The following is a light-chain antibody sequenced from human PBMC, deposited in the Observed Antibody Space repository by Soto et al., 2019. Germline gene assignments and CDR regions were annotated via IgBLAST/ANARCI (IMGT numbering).Light chain of an antibody. V-gene: IGKV1-5*01. J-gene: IGKJ1*01. CDR3: QQYKSYRWT. Sequence: DIQMTQSPSSLSASVGDRVTITCRASQSISSWLAWYQQKPGKAPKLLIYDASSLESGVPSRFSGSGSGTEFTLTISSLQPDDFATYYCQQYKSYRWTFGQGTKVDIK. CDR2: DAS. CDR1: QSISSW.